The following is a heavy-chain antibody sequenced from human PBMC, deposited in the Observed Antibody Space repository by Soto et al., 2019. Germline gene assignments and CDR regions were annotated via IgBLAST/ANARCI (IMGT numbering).Heavy chain of an antibody. CDR1: GGSFSGYY. V-gene: IGHV4-34*01. Sequence: SETLSLTCAVYGGSFSGYYWSWIRQPPGKGLEWIGEINHSGSTNYNPSLKSRVTISVDTSKNQFSLKLSSVTAADTAVYYCARIWNKTDYYYYHMDVWGQGTSVTVSS. CDR2: INHSGST. D-gene: IGHD3-3*01. CDR3: ARIWNKTDYYYYHMDV. J-gene: IGHJ6*02.